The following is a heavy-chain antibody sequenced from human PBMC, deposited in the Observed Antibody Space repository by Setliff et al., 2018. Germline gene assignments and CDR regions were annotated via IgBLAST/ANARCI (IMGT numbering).Heavy chain of an antibody. J-gene: IGHJ4*02. D-gene: IGHD2-2*01. CDR3: ARVGYCDGPTCYPFDY. CDR2: IKNKVNTFST. CDR1: GFTFSSYW. V-gene: IGHV3-72*01. Sequence: GGSLRLSCATSGFTFSSYWMSWVRQAPGKGLEWVGRIKNKVNTFSTQYAASVNGRFSISRDDSKSSLYLQMNSLKSEDTAVYYCARVGYCDGPTCYPFDYWGPGTLVTVSS.